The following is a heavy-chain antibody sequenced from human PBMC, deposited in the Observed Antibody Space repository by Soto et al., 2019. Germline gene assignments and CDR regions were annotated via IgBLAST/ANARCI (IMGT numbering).Heavy chain of an antibody. J-gene: IGHJ4*02. CDR1: GFTFSSYS. CDR2: ISSSSSTI. CDR3: ARFSGGFDYGEIDY. Sequence: EVQLVESGGDLVQPGGSLRLSCAASGFTFSSYSMNWVRQAPGKGLEWVSYISSSSSTIYYADSVKGRFTISRDNAKNSLYLQMNSLRAEDTAVYYCARFSGGFDYGEIDYWGQGTLVTVSS. V-gene: IGHV3-48*01. D-gene: IGHD4-17*01.